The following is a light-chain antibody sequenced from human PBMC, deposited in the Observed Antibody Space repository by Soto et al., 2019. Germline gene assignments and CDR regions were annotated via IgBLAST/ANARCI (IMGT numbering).Light chain of an antibody. Sequence: EIELTQSPATLSLSPGERATISCMASQSVGSFLAWYQQKPGQATRLLIYDTSIRATGIPARFSGSGSGTDFTLTISSLEPEDFAVYYCQQRNSWPTTFTFGQGTRLEI. J-gene: IGKJ5*01. V-gene: IGKV3-11*01. CDR2: DTS. CDR1: QSVGSF. CDR3: QQRNSWPTTFT.